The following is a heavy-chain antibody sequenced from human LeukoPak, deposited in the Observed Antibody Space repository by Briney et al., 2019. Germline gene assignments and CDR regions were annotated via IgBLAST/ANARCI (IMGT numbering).Heavy chain of an antibody. CDR3: ARVGVVAASYYYYYYGMDV. V-gene: IGHV3-21*01. CDR2: ISSSSSYI. Sequence: GGSLRLSCAASGFTFSSYSMNWVRQAPGKGLEWVSSISSSSSYIYYADSVKGRFTISRDNAKNSLYLQMNSLRAEDTAVYYCARVGVVAASYYYYYYGMDVWGQGTTVTVSS. J-gene: IGHJ6*02. D-gene: IGHD2-15*01. CDR1: GFTFSSYS.